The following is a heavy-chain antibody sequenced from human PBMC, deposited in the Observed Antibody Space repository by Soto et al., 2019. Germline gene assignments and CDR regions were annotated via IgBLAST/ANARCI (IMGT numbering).Heavy chain of an antibody. V-gene: IGHV4-59*01. CDR2: MYNTGST. Sequence: QVQLQESGPGLVKPSETLSLTCTVSGGSISRYYWSWIRQPPGKGLEWIGYMYNTGSTVYNPPLNSRVTISVDTSKNQFSLKLNSVTAADTAVYYCARDLWGYCGTDCYPLDVWGQGTTVTVSS. CDR3: ARDLWGYCGTDCYPLDV. CDR1: GGSISRYY. J-gene: IGHJ6*02. D-gene: IGHD2-21*02.